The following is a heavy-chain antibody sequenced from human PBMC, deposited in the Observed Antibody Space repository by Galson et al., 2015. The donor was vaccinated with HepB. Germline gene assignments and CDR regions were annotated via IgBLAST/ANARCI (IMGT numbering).Heavy chain of an antibody. CDR3: ARDRSTMVRGVIALDY. D-gene: IGHD3-10*01. Sequence: SVKVSCKASGYTFTSYYMHWVRQAPGQGLEWMGIINPSGGSTSYAQKFQGRVTMTRDTSTSTVYMELSSLRSEDTAVYYCARDRSTMVRGVIALDYWGQGTLVTVSS. CDR2: INPSGGST. CDR1: GYTFTSYY. V-gene: IGHV1-46*03. J-gene: IGHJ4*02.